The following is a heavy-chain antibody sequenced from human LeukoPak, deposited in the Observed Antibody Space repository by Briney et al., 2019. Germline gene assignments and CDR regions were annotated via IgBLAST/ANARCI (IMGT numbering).Heavy chain of an antibody. J-gene: IGHJ4*02. Sequence: GGSLRLSCAASGFTFSSYWMSWVRQAPGKGLEWVANIKEEGSERFYADSVKGRFTISRDNAKNSLFLQMNSLRAEDTAIYYCAGVGFGYSNPGGYWGQGTLVTVSS. D-gene: IGHD4-11*01. CDR3: AGVGFGYSNPGGY. V-gene: IGHV3-7*01. CDR1: GFTFSSYW. CDR2: IKEEGSER.